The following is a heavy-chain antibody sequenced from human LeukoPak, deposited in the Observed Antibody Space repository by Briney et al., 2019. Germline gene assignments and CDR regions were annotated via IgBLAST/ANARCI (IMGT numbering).Heavy chain of an antibody. J-gene: IGHJ4*02. CDR1: GFTFSSYA. D-gene: IGHD5-24*01. CDR3: AKDPERWLQLRLGFSD. V-gene: IGHV3-23*01. Sequence: AGGSLRLSCAASGFTFSSYAISWVRQAPGKGLQWVSAISASGRTTFYADSVKGRFTISRDNSKNTLYLQMNSLRAEDTAVYYCAKDPERWLQLRLGFSDWGQGTLVTVSS. CDR2: ISASGRTT.